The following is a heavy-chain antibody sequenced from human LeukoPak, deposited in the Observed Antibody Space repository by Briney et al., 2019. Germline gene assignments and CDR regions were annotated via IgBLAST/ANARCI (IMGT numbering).Heavy chain of an antibody. J-gene: IGHJ4*02. CDR3: AKDREVVVPAARGFDY. Sequence: GRSLRLSCAASGFTFSNYGMHWVRQAPGKGLEWVAVISYDGSNKYYADSVKGRFTISRDNSKNTLYLQMNSLRAEDTAVYYCAKDREVVVPAARGFDYWGQGTLVTVSS. CDR2: ISYDGSNK. D-gene: IGHD2-2*01. V-gene: IGHV3-30*18. CDR1: GFTFSNYG.